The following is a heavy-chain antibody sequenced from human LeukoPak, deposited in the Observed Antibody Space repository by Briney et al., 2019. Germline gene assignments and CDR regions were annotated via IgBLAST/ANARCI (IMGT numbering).Heavy chain of an antibody. CDR1: GFTVSSNY. J-gene: IGHJ3*02. CDR2: IYSGGST. Sequence: PGGSLRLSCAASGFTVSSNYMSWVRQAPGKGLEWVSVIYSGGSTYYADSVKGRFTISRDNSKNTLYLQMNSLRAEDTAVYYCARDPASTRSERYAFDIWGQGTMVTVSS. V-gene: IGHV3-53*01. D-gene: IGHD1-1*01. CDR3: ARDPASTRSERYAFDI.